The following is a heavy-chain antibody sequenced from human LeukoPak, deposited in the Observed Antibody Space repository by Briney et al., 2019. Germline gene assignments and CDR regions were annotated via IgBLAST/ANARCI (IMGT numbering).Heavy chain of an antibody. CDR1: GYTFTSYG. Sequence: ASVKVSCKASGYTFTSYGISWVRQAPGQGLEWMGWISAYNGNTNYAQKLQGRVTMTTDTSTSTAYMELRSLRSDDTAVYYCTRPRGSGWSTHYYDYWGQGTLVTVSS. CDR3: TRPRGSGWSTHYYDY. J-gene: IGHJ4*02. CDR2: ISAYNGNT. D-gene: IGHD6-13*01. V-gene: IGHV1-18*01.